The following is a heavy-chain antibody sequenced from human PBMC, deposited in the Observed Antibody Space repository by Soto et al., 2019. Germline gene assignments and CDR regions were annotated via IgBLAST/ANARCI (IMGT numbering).Heavy chain of an antibody. D-gene: IGHD3-10*01. Sequence: GGSLRLSCAASGFTFSSYGMHWVRQAPGKGLEWVAVIWYDGSNKYYADSVKGRFTISRDNSKNTLYLQMNSRRAEDTAVYYCARDRSSGGSGSYFDYWGQGTLVTVSS. CDR3: ARDRSSGGSGSYFDY. CDR1: GFTFSSYG. V-gene: IGHV3-33*01. CDR2: IWYDGSNK. J-gene: IGHJ4*02.